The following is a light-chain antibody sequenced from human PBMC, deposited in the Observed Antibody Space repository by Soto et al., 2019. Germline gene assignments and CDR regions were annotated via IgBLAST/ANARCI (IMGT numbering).Light chain of an antibody. CDR3: QPCNNWPLT. CDR1: QSVSGN. J-gene: IGKJ4*01. CDR2: DTS. V-gene: IGKV3-15*01. Sequence: ENVLTQSPGTLSLSPGERATLSCWASQSVSGNFLAWYQVKPGQTPRLLIYDTSTRATGVPTRFSGSRSGAEFTLTINSLQSEDFAVYYCQPCNNWPLTFGGGTKVDIK.